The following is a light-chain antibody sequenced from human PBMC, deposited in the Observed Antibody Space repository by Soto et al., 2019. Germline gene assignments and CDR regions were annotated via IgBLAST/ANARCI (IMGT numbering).Light chain of an antibody. Sequence: QSVLTQPASVSGSPGQSITISCTGTSSDVGRYNLVSWHRLHPGKAPKLIIYDVTYRPSGVSDRFSGSKSGNTASLTISGLQADDEADYYCSSYTSTNPVVFGGGTKLTVL. V-gene: IGLV2-14*01. CDR2: DVT. CDR3: SSYTSTNPVV. J-gene: IGLJ2*01. CDR1: SSDVGRYNL.